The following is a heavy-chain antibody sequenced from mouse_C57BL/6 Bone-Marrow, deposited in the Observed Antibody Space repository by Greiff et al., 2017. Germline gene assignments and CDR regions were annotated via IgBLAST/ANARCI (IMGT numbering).Heavy chain of an antibody. Sequence: DVKLVESGAELVKPGASVKLSCTASGFNIKDYYMHWVKQRTEQGLEWIGRIDPEDGETKYAPKFQGKATITADTASNTAYLQLSSLTSEDTAVYYCARHYYGSSYGAMDYWGQGTSVTVSS. J-gene: IGHJ4*01. CDR1: GFNIKDYY. D-gene: IGHD1-1*01. CDR3: ARHYYGSSYGAMDY. CDR2: IDPEDGET. V-gene: IGHV14-2*01.